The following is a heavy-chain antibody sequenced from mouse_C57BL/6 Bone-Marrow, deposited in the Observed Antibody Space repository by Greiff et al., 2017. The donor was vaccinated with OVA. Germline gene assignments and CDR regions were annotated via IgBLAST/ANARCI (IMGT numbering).Heavy chain of an antibody. CDR2: IYPGSGNT. Sequence: QVQLQQSGAELVRPGASVKLSCKASGYTFTDYYINWVKQRPGQGLEWIARIYPGSGNTYYNEKFKGKATLTAEKSSSTAYMQLSSLTSEDSAVYFGARSNYALFDYWGQGTTLTVSS. V-gene: IGHV1-76*01. J-gene: IGHJ2*01. CDR1: GYTFTDYY. CDR3: ARSNYALFDY. D-gene: IGHD2-5*01.